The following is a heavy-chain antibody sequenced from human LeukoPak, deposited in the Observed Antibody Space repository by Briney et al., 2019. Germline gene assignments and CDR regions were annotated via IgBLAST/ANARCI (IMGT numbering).Heavy chain of an antibody. CDR2: MNPNSGNT. J-gene: IGHJ6*03. CDR1: GYTFTSYD. V-gene: IGHV1-8*03. Sequence: ASVKVSCKASGYTFTSYDINWVRQATGQGPEWMGWMNPNSGNTGYAQKSQGRVTITRNTSISTAYMELSSLRSEDTAVYYCARSNYYYYMDVWGKGTTVTVSS. CDR3: ARSNYYYYMDV.